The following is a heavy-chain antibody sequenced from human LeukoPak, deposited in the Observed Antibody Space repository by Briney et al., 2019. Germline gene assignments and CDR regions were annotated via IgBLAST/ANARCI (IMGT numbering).Heavy chain of an antibody. D-gene: IGHD2-2*02. Sequence: PGGSLRLSCAASVFTVSSNYMSWVRQAPGKGLEWVSVIYSGGSTYYADSVKGRFTISGDNSKNTLYLQMNSLRAEDTAVYYCARDVPAHCSSTSCYRYYYYMDVWGKGTTVTVSS. CDR1: VFTVSSNY. J-gene: IGHJ6*03. V-gene: IGHV3-66*02. CDR2: IYSGGST. CDR3: ARDVPAHCSSTSCYRYYYYMDV.